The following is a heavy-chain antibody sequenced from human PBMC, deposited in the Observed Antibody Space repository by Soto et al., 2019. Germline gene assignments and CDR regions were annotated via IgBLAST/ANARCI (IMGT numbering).Heavy chain of an antibody. J-gene: IGHJ3*02. D-gene: IGHD1-26*01. Sequence: GASVKVSCKASGYTFTSYDINWVRQATGQGLEWMGWMNPNSGNTAYAQKFQGRVTMTRNTSISTAYMELSSLRSEDTAVYYCARGDGSYYPDAFDIWGQGTMVTVSS. V-gene: IGHV1-8*01. CDR1: GYTFTSYD. CDR2: MNPNSGNT. CDR3: ARGDGSYYPDAFDI.